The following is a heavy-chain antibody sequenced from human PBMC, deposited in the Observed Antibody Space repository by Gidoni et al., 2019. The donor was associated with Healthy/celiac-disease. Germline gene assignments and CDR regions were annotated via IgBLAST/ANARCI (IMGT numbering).Heavy chain of an antibody. CDR3: ARGRRYYYDSSGYYYFGY. D-gene: IGHD3-22*01. Sequence: QVQLQQWGAGLLKPSETLSLTCAVYGGSFSGYYWSWIRQPPGKGLEWIGEINHSGSTNYNPSLKSRVTISVDTSKNQFSLKLSSVTAADTAVYYCARGRRYYYDSSGYYYFGYWGQGTLVTVSS. V-gene: IGHV4-34*01. J-gene: IGHJ4*02. CDR2: INHSGST. CDR1: GGSFSGYY.